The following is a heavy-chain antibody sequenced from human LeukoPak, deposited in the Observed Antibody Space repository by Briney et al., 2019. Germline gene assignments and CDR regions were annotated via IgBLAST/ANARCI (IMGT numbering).Heavy chain of an antibody. CDR3: ARDNYYDSSGP. CDR2: IYTSGST. Sequence: SETLSLTCTVSGGSISSGSYYWSWIRQPARKGLEWIGRIYTSGSTNYNPSLKSRVTISVDTSKNQFSLKLSSVTAADTAVYYCARDNYYDSSGPWGQGTLVTVSS. J-gene: IGHJ5*02. D-gene: IGHD3-22*01. V-gene: IGHV4-61*02. CDR1: GGSISSGSYY.